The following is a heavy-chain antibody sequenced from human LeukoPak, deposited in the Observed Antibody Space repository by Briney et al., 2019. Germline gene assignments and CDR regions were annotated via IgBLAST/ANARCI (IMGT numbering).Heavy chain of an antibody. D-gene: IGHD1-26*01. CDR1: GGSISSYY. CDR3: ARAYGSYSFDY. Sequence: PSETLSLTCTVSGGSISSYYWNWIRQPPGKGLEWIGYGSYSGSTDYNPSLKSRVTISVDTSKHQFSLKLSSVTAADTAVYYCARAYGSYSFDYWGQGTLVTVSS. J-gene: IGHJ4*02. V-gene: IGHV4-59*01. CDR2: GSYSGST.